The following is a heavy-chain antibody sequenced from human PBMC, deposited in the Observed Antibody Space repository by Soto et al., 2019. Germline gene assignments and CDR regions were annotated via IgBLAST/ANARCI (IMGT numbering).Heavy chain of an antibody. D-gene: IGHD1-7*01. CDR1: GFTFSSYG. CDR3: ARDRDWNYGAGLY. Sequence: GGSLRLSCAASGFTFSSYGMHWVRQAPGKGLEWVAVIWYDGSNKYYADSVKGRFTISRDNSKNTLYLQMNSLRAEDTAVYYFARDRDWNYGAGLYWGKGTLVTLSS. CDR2: IWYDGSNK. V-gene: IGHV3-33*01. J-gene: IGHJ4*02.